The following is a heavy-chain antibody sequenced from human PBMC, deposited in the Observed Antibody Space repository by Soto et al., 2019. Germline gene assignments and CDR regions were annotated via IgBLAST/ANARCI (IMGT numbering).Heavy chain of an antibody. J-gene: IGHJ4*02. D-gene: IGHD3-22*01. V-gene: IGHV4-59*01. CDR1: GCSISSYY. CDR2: IYYSGST. Sequence: SETLSLTCTFSGCSISSYYWSWIRQPPGKGLEWIGYIYYSGSTNYNPSLKSRVTISVDTSKNQFSLKLSSVTAADTAVYYCARDSSGYGLLDYWGQGTLVTVSS. CDR3: ARDSSGYGLLDY.